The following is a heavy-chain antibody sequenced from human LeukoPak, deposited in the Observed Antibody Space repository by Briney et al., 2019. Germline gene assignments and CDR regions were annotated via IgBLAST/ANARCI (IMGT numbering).Heavy chain of an antibody. V-gene: IGHV3-48*03. D-gene: IGHD3-10*02. CDR2: ISSSGSTI. J-gene: IGHJ6*04. CDR3: AELGITMIGGV. CDR1: GFTFSSYE. Sequence: PGGSLRLSCAASGFTFSSYEMNWARKAQGKGREGVSYISSSGSTIYYADSVKGRFTISRDNAKNSLYLQMNSLRAEDTAVYYCAELGITMIGGVWGKGTTVTISS.